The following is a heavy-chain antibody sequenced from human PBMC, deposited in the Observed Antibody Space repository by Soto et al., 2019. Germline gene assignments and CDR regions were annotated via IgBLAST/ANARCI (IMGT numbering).Heavy chain of an antibody. CDR3: AKDRTIAARNYDE. J-gene: IGHJ4*02. CDR2: ISGSVGST. CDR1: GFTFSDHG. Sequence: GGSLRLSCVGSGFTFSDHGMSWVRQAPGKGLEWVSAISGSVGSTFYADSVKGRFTISRDNSKNTLYLQMNSLRDEDTAVYYCAKDRTIAARNYDEWGQGVLVTVSS. V-gene: IGHV3-23*01. D-gene: IGHD6-6*01.